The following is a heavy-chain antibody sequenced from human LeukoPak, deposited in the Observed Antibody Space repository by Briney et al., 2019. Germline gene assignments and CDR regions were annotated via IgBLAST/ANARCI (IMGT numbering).Heavy chain of an antibody. V-gene: IGHV3-7*01. CDR3: ATSADSPGNS. CDR2: LKQDGSVK. J-gene: IGHJ4*02. D-gene: IGHD4-23*01. Sequence: PGESLRLSCVASGFTFSTYWMSWVRQAPGKGLEWVANLKQDGSVKHYVDSVKGRFTISRDNAKNSLYLQMTNLRAEDTAVYYCATSADSPGNSWGQGTLITVSS. CDR1: GFTFSTYW.